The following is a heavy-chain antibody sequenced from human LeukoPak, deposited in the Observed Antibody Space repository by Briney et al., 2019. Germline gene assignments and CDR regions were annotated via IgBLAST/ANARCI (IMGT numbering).Heavy chain of an antibody. D-gene: IGHD2/OR15-2a*01. CDR3: ARWGHFLRYFDY. J-gene: IGHJ4*02. CDR1: GVSFSGYY. V-gene: IGHV4-34*01. CDR2: INHSGST. Sequence: PSETLSLTCAVYGVSFSGYYWSWIRQPPGKGLEWIGEINHSGSTNYNPSLKSRVTISVDTSKNQFSLKLSSVTAADTAVYYCARWGHFLRYFDYWGQGTLVTVSS.